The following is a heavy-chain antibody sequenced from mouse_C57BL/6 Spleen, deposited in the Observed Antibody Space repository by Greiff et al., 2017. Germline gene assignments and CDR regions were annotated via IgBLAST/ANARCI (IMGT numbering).Heavy chain of an antibody. V-gene: IGHV5-16*01. CDR2: INYDGSST. CDR1: GFTFSDYY. Sequence: EVMLVESEGGLVQPGSSMKLSCTASGFTFSDYYMAWVRQVPEKGLEWVANINYDGSSTYYLDSLKSRFIISRDNAKNILYLQMSSLKSEDTATYYCARVPYNYYAMDYWGQGTSVTVSS. CDR3: ARVPYNYYAMDY. J-gene: IGHJ4*01.